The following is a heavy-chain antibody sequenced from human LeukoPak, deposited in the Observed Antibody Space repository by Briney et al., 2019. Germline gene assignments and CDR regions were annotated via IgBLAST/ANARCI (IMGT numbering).Heavy chain of an antibody. Sequence: KPSETLSLTCTVSGGSISSSSYYWGWIRQPPGKGLEWIGSIYYSGSTYYNPSLRSRVTIPVDTSKNQFSLKLSSVTAADTAVYYCARGPMQDTGFDPGGQGTLVTVSS. CDR2: IYYSGST. CDR3: ARGPMQDTGFDP. V-gene: IGHV4-39*01. CDR1: GGSISSSSYY. D-gene: IGHD2-8*02. J-gene: IGHJ5*02.